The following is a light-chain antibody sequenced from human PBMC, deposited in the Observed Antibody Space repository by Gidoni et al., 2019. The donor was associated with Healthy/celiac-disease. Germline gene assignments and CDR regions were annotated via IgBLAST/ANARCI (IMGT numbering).Light chain of an antibody. J-gene: IGKJ1*01. V-gene: IGKV3-20*01. CDR2: GAS. CDR1: QSISSSY. Sequence: IVLTQSPRPLSLSSGERATLTCRASQSISSSYLAWYQQKPGQAPRLLIYGASRRATGIPERFSGSGSGTDFTLTISRLEPEDFAVYYCQQYGSSPKTFGQGTKVEIK. CDR3: QQYGSSPKT.